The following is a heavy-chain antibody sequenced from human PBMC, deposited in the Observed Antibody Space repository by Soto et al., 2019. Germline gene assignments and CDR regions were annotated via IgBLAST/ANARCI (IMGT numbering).Heavy chain of an antibody. CDR1: GGTFSSYA. CDR3: ARETSGSFSPHFDY. CDR2: IIPNIGKT. Sequence: SVKVSCKASGGTFSSYAISWVRQAPGQGLEWMGWIIPNIGKTNYAQKLQGRVTITTDKSTSTAYMELRSLRSDDTAVYYCARETSGSFSPHFDYWGQGTLVTVSS. J-gene: IGHJ4*02. V-gene: IGHV1-69*10. D-gene: IGHD1-26*01.